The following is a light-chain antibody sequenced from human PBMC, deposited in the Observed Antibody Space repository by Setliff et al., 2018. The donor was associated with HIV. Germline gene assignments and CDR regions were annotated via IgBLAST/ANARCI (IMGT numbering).Light chain of an antibody. J-gene: IGLJ1*01. V-gene: IGLV2-14*03. Sequence: QSALTQPASVSGSPGQSITIPCTGSISDIGSYNFVSWYQQHPGKAPNLIISDVSKRPSGVSDRFSGSKSGHTASLTISGLQAEDEADYYCSSYSRSSTFGVFGTGTKVTVL. CDR2: DVS. CDR1: ISDIGSYNF. CDR3: SSYSRSSTFGV.